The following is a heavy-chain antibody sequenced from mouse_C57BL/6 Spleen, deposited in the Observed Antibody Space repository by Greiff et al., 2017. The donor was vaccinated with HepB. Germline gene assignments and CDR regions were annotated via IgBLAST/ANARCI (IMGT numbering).Heavy chain of an antibody. CDR3: ARDVKDDLFAY. J-gene: IGHJ3*01. CDR2: ISSGSSTI. CDR1: GFTFSDYG. Sequence: EVQLVESGGGLVKPGGSLKLSCAASGFTFSDYGMHWVRQAPEKGLEWVAYISSGSSTIYYADTVKGRFTISRDNAKNTLFLQMTSLRSEDTAMYYCARDVKDDLFAYWGQGTLSIVSA. V-gene: IGHV5-17*01.